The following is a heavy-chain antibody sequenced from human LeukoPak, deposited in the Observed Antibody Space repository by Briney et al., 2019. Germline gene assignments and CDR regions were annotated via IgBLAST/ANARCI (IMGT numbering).Heavy chain of an antibody. Sequence: GGSLRLSCAASGFTFSRSWMTWVRQAPGKGLEWVANIKQDGSEKNYVDSVKGRFTISRDNAKNSLCLQMNSLRAEDTAMYYCARDYAYNAFDYWGQGTLLTVSS. CDR2: IKQDGSEK. J-gene: IGHJ4*02. CDR1: GFTFSRSW. CDR3: ARDYAYNAFDY. V-gene: IGHV3-7*05. D-gene: IGHD5-24*01.